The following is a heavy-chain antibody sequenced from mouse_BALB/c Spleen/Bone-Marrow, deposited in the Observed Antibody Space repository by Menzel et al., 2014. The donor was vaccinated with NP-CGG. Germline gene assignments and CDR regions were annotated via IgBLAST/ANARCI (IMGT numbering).Heavy chain of an antibody. CDR1: GYAFSVYW. CDR3: ARGGISVDY. CDR2: IYPGDGDT. J-gene: IGHJ2*01. Sequence: QVQLKESGAELVRPGSSVKISCKASGYAFSVYWMNWVKQRPGQGLEWIGRIYPGDGDTNYNGKFKGRATLTADKSSNTDYMQLSSLTSEDSAVYVCARGGISVDYWGQGTTLTVSS. V-gene: IGHV1-80*01.